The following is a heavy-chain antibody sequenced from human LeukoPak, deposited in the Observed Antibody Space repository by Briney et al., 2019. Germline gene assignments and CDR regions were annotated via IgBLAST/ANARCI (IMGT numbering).Heavy chain of an antibody. V-gene: IGHV3-33*01. Sequence: PGGSLRLSCAASGFTFSSYGMHWVRQAPGKGLGWVAVIWYDGSNKYYADSVKGRFTISRDNSKNTLYLQMNSLRAEDTAVYYCAREVVGAALDAFDIWGQGTMVTVSS. CDR2: IWYDGSNK. CDR1: GFTFSSYG. CDR3: AREVVGAALDAFDI. D-gene: IGHD1-26*01. J-gene: IGHJ3*02.